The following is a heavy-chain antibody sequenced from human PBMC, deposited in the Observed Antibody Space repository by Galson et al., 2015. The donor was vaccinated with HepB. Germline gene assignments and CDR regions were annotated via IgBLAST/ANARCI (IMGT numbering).Heavy chain of an antibody. CDR2: ISSSSSYI. Sequence: SLRLSCAASGFTFSSYSMNWVRQAPGKGLEWVSSISSSSSYIYYADSVKGRFTISRDNAKNSLYLQMNSLRAEDTAVYYCARVSVGSGSYYINSFGAFDIRGQGTMVTVSS. J-gene: IGHJ3*02. CDR3: ARVSVGSGSYYINSFGAFDI. V-gene: IGHV3-21*01. CDR1: GFTFSSYS. D-gene: IGHD3-10*01.